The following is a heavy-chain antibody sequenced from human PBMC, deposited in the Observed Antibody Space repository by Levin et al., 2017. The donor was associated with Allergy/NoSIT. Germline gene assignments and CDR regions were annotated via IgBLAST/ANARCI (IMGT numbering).Heavy chain of an antibody. CDR1: GFTFSSYA. Sequence: PGGSLRLSCAASGFTFSSYAMHWVRQAPGKGLEWVAVISYDGSNKYYADSVKGRFTISRDNSKNTLYLQMKSLRAEDTAVYYCARGSVPEDYWGQGTLVTVSS. CDR3: ARGSVPEDY. J-gene: IGHJ4*02. D-gene: IGHD1-14*01. CDR2: ISYDGSNK. V-gene: IGHV3-30-3*01.